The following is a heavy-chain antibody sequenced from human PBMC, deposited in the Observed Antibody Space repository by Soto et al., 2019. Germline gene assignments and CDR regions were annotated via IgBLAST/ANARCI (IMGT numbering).Heavy chain of an antibody. Sequence: QVQLVESGGGVVQPGWSLRLSCVTSGFTFSDYAMHWVRQAPGKGLEWVAVIRPDGSNRYYADSVKGRFTISRDISKNTLYLQMSSLRAEDPAVYFCVRVGRTQHPLTGFANWGQGTLVTVSS. CDR3: VRVGRTQHPLTGFAN. CDR1: GFTFSDYA. D-gene: IGHD2-8*02. CDR2: IRPDGSNR. V-gene: IGHV3-33*01. J-gene: IGHJ4*02.